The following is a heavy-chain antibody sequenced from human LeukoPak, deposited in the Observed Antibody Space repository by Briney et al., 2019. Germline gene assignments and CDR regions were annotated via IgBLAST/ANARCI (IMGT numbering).Heavy chain of an antibody. Sequence: VGSLRLSCAASGFTFSSYWMSWVRQAPGKGLEWVANIKQDGGEKNYVDSVKGRFTISRDNAKNSLYLQVNSLRAEDTAVYYCARSPSSVSYSGKYDYWGQGTLVTVSS. V-gene: IGHV3-7*01. CDR3: ARSPSSVSYSGKYDY. J-gene: IGHJ4*02. CDR2: IKQDGGEK. D-gene: IGHD1-26*01. CDR1: GFTFSSYW.